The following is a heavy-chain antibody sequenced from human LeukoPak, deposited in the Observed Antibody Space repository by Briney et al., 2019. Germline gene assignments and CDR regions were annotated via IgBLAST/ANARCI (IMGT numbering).Heavy chain of an antibody. CDR1: GFTFSSYG. CDR2: IWYDGSNK. D-gene: IGHD2-2*02. CDR3: ARDGYCSGSTCYRFFDY. V-gene: IGHV3-33*01. Sequence: GGSLRLSCAASGFTFSSYGMHWVRQAPGKGLEWVAVIWYDGSNKYYADSVKGRFTISRDNSKNTLYLQMNSLRAEDTAVYYCARDGYCSGSTCYRFFDYWGQGTLVTVSS. J-gene: IGHJ4*02.